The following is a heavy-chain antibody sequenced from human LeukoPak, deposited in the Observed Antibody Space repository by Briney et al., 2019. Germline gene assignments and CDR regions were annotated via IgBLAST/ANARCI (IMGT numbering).Heavy chain of an antibody. V-gene: IGHV5-51*01. CDR3: ARDFWSGDSLVWYFDL. CDR2: IYPGDSDT. J-gene: IGHJ2*01. D-gene: IGHD3-3*01. Sequence: GESLKISCKGSGYSSTSYWIGWVRQMPGKGLEWMGIIYPGDSDTRYSPSFQGQVTISADKSISTAYLQWSSLRAEDTAVYYCARDFWSGDSLVWYFDLWGRGTLVPVSS. CDR1: GYSSTSYW.